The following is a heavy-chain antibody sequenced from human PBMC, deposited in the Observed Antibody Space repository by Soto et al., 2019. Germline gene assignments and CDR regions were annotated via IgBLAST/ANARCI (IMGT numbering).Heavy chain of an antibody. CDR2: IYYSGST. J-gene: IGHJ6*02. D-gene: IGHD3-22*01. CDR3: ARERNYDSSGYSYYYGMDV. V-gene: IGHV4-31*03. CDR1: VGSISSGGYY. Sequence: TCTHTCTVSVGSISSGGYYWCWIRQHTGKGLEWIGYIYYSGSTYYKPSLKSRVTISVDTSKNQFSLKLSSVTAADTAVYYCARERNYDSSGYSYYYGMDVWGQETTVTVSS.